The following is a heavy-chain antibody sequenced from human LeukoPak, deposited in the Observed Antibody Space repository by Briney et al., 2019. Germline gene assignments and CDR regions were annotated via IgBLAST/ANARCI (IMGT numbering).Heavy chain of an antibody. CDR1: GYIFTSYG. J-gene: IGHJ4*02. CDR3: ARLRSYSSSWYPYFDY. D-gene: IGHD6-13*01. CDR2: ISAYNGNT. V-gene: IGHV1-18*01. Sequence: ASVKVSCKASGYIFTSYGISWVRQAPGQGLEWMGWISAYNGNTNYAQKLQGRVTMTTDTSTSTAYMELRSLRSDDTAVYYCARLRSYSSSWYPYFDYWGQGTLVTVSS.